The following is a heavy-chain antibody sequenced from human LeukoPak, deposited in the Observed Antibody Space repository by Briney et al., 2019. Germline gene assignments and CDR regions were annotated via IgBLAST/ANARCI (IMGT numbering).Heavy chain of an antibody. CDR3: ARGINYAWD. D-gene: IGHD3-16*01. V-gene: IGHV4-30-4*01. J-gene: IGHJ4*02. CDR1: GGSISSSSYY. Sequence: SETLSLTCTVSGGSISSSSYYWSWIRQPPGEGLEWIGCIYYSGSTYYNPSLKSRVTISVDAAKNQFSLKLSSVTAADTAVYYCARGINYAWDWGQGTLVSVSS. CDR2: IYYSGST.